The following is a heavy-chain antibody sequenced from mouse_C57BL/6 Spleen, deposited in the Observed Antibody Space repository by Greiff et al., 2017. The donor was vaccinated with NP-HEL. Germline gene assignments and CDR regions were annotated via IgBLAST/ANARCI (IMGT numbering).Heavy chain of an antibody. D-gene: IGHD2-10*02. CDR2: ISYDGSN. V-gene: IGHV3-6*01. CDR1: GYSITSGYY. CDR3: ARYGNYAAMDY. Sequence: EVKLMESGPGLVKPSPSLSLTCSVTGYSITSGYYWNWIRQFPGNKLECMGYISYDGSNNYNPSLKNRTAITRDTSNNQFFLKFNSVTTEDTATYYCARYGNYAAMDYWGQGTSVTVSS. J-gene: IGHJ4*01.